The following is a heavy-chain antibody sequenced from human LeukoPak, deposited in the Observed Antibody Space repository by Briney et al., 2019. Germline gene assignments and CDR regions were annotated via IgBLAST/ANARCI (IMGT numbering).Heavy chain of an antibody. Sequence: GGSLRLSCAASGFTLRDYHMNWVRQAPGKGLEWLSSITTSSHYISYAVAVRGRFTISRDNAKNSLYLQMNSLRGEDTAVYYCARSGGPGTYHQLRYNWFDPWGQGTLVTVSS. V-gene: IGHV3-21*01. CDR2: ITTSSHYI. D-gene: IGHD3-10*01. CDR3: ARSGGPGTYHQLRYNWFDP. J-gene: IGHJ5*02. CDR1: GFTLRDYH.